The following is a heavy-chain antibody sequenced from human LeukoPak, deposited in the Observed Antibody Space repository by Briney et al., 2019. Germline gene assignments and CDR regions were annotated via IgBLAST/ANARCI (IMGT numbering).Heavy chain of an antibody. Sequence: GGSLRLSCAASEFTVSSNYMSWVRQAPGKGLEWVAIIYAGGTTHYADSVKGRFTISRDNSRNTLYLQMNILRAEDTAVYYRARAPTITTIFDCWGQGTLVTVSS. V-gene: IGHV3-66*01. D-gene: IGHD4-11*01. CDR3: ARAPTITTIFDC. J-gene: IGHJ4*02. CDR1: EFTVSSNY. CDR2: IYAGGTT.